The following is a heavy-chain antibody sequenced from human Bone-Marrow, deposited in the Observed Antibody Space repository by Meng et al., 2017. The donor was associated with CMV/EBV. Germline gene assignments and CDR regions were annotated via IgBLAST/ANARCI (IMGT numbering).Heavy chain of an antibody. CDR1: GYSFTSYC. V-gene: IGHV5-51*01. J-gene: IGHJ6*02. CDR3: ARKGDCVAYYYYYGMDV. Sequence: GESLKISCQGSGYSFTSYCIGWVRQMPGKGLEWIAIIYPGDTDTKYSPSFQGQVTISADKSISTDYLQWSSLKASDTAMYYCARKGDCVAYYYYYGMDVWGQGTTVTVSS. D-gene: IGHD2-15*01. CDR2: IYPGDTDT.